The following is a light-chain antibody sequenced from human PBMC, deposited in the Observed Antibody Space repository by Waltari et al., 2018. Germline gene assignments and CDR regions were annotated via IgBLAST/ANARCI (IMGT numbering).Light chain of an antibody. CDR1: SSDVGDYNN. CDR3: CSYAGRYTFDVV. V-gene: IGLV2-11*01. Sequence: QSALTQPRQVSGSPGQPVTISCTGGSSDVGDYNNVSWYQQHPDKAPKLMINDVTKRPSGVPDRFSGSKSGNTASLTISGLQAEDEADYYCCSYAGRYTFDVVFGGGTKLTVL. CDR2: DVT. J-gene: IGLJ2*01.